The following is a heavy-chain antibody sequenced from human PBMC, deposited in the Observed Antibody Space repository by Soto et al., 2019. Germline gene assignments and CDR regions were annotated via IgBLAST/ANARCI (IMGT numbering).Heavy chain of an antibody. J-gene: IGHJ6*02. D-gene: IGHD5-18*01. V-gene: IGHV1-69*01. CDR3: ARVSSYGRADYYYYGMDV. CDR2: IIPIFGTA. CDR1: GGTFSSYA. Sequence: QVQLVQSGAEVKKPGSSVKVSCKASGGTFSSYAISWVRQAPGQGLEWMGGIIPIFGTANYAQKFQGRVTITADESTSTAYMELSSLRSEDTAVYYCARVSSYGRADYYYYGMDVWGQGTTVTVSS.